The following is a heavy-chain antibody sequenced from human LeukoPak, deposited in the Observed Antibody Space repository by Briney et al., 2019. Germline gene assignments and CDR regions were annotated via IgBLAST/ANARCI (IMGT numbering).Heavy chain of an antibody. Sequence: SETLSLTCTVSGGSISSYYWSWIRQPPGKGLEWIGYIYYSGSTNYNPSLKSRVTISVDTSKNQFSLKLSSVTAADTAVYYCAKDIPSPRIPAAGLFDYWGQGTLVTVSS. CDR1: GGSISSYY. CDR3: AKDIPSPRIPAAGLFDY. D-gene: IGHD2-2*01. V-gene: IGHV4-59*12. J-gene: IGHJ4*02. CDR2: IYYSGST.